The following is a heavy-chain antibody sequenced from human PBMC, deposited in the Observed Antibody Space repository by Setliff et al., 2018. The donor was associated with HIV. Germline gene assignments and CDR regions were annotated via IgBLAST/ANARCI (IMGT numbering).Heavy chain of an antibody. CDR2: IRSKANSYAT. Sequence: GGSLRLSCAGSGFTFSGSALNWVRQASGKGLEWVGRIRSKANSYATEYAASVKGRFTVSRDDSKNTAHLQMNSLRAEDTAVYFCAKDDYVWGNPFDPWGQGTLVTVSS. CDR3: AKDDYVWGNPFDP. J-gene: IGHJ5*02. D-gene: IGHD3-16*01. CDR1: GFTFSGSA. V-gene: IGHV3-73*01.